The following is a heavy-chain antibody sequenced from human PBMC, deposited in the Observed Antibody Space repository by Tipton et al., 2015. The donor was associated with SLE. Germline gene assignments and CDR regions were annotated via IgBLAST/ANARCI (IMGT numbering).Heavy chain of an antibody. CDR2: ISGSGGST. Sequence: SLRLSCAASGFTFSSFAMSWVRQAPGKGLEWVSAISGSGGSTYYAESVKGRFTISRDNSRDILYLQMNSLRGEDTALYYCVLRPDNEGVGRGYWSQGILVTVSS. D-gene: IGHD1-26*01. CDR3: VLRPDNEGVGRGY. V-gene: IGHV3-23*01. J-gene: IGHJ4*02. CDR1: GFTFSSFA.